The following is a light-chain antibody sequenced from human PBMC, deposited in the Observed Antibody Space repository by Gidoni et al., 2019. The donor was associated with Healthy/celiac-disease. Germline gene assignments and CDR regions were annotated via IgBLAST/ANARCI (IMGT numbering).Light chain of an antibody. J-gene: IGLJ1*01. Sequence: SSVLTPPPSVSVAPGKTARITCGGNNIGSKSVHWYQQQPGQAPVLVIYDDSDRHSGIPERFSGSNSGNTATLTISRVEAGDEADYYCQVWDSSSDHPGVFGTGTKVTVL. CDR1: NIGSKS. V-gene: IGLV3-21*04. CDR3: QVWDSSSDHPGV. CDR2: DDS.